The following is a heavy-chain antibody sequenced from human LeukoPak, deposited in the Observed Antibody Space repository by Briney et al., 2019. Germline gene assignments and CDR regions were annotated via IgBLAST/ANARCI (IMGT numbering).Heavy chain of an antibody. Sequence: GGSLRLSCAASGFTVSGNYMSWVRQAPGKGLEWVSIIYGGGNTYYADSVKGRFTISRDNAKNSLYLQMNSLRAEDTAVYYCARGTPGHDFWSGYYLDYWGQGTLVTVSS. CDR3: ARGTPGHDFWSGYYLDY. CDR1: GFTVSGNY. J-gene: IGHJ4*02. D-gene: IGHD3-3*01. CDR2: IYGGGNT. V-gene: IGHV3-53*01.